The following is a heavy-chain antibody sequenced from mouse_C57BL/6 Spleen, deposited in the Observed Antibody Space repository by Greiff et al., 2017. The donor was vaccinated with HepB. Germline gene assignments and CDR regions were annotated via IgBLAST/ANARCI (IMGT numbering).Heavy chain of an antibody. J-gene: IGHJ1*03. Sequence: EVQGVESGGGLVQPGGSLSLSCAASGFTFTDYYMSWVRQPPGKALEWLGFIRNKANGYTTEYSASVKGRFTISRDNSQRILYLQMNALRAEDSATYYCARPLLLRSHWYFDVWGTGTTVTVSS. CDR1: GFTFTDYY. CDR3: ARPLLLRSHWYFDV. V-gene: IGHV7-3*01. D-gene: IGHD1-1*01. CDR2: IRNKANGYTT.